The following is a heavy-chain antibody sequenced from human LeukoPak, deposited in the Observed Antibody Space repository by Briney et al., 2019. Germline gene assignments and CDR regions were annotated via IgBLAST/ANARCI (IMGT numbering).Heavy chain of an antibody. Sequence: PGGSLRLSCAASGFAFDDYAMHWVRQAPGKGLEWVSSISWHSGIIAYADSVQGRFTVSRDNAKNSLYLQMNSLRAEDTAFYYCAKDRRSTSSSYKYWGQGTLVTVSS. CDR1: GFAFDDYA. D-gene: IGHD2-2*01. CDR3: AKDRRSTSSSYKY. CDR2: ISWHSGII. J-gene: IGHJ4*02. V-gene: IGHV3-9*01.